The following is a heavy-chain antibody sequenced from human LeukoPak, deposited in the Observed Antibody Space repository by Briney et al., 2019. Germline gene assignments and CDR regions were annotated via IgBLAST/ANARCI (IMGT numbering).Heavy chain of an antibody. CDR1: GGSTSNYF. D-gene: IGHD3-3*01. CDR2: IHTSGGT. CDR3: ARDPEGHGYYFDY. V-gene: IGHV4-4*07. J-gene: IGHJ4*02. Sequence: SETLSLTCTVFGGSTSNYFCTWLRQSAGKGLEWIGRIHTSGGTNYNPSLKSRVSMSVDTSKNQFSLKLSSVTAADTAVYYCARDPEGHGYYFDYWGQGALVTVSS.